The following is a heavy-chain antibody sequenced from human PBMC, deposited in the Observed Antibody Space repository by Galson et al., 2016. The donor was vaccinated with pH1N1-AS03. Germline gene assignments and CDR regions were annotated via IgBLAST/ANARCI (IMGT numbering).Heavy chain of an antibody. D-gene: IGHD3-10*01. CDR2: IWYEGSNS. CDR1: GFAFNNYA. J-gene: IGHJ6*02. V-gene: IGHV3-33*06. Sequence: SLRLSCAASGFAFNNYAMHWVRQAPGQGLEWVAVIWYEGSNSYYADSVRGRFTISRDNSNNTVYLQMNSLRVEDTAVYYCAKPRSYYWGNDAMDVWGQGTTVIVSS. CDR3: AKPRSYYWGNDAMDV.